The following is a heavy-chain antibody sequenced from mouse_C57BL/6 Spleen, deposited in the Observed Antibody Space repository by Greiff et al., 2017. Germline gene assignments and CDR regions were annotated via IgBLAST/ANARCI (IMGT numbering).Heavy chain of an antibody. V-gene: IGHV5-6*01. CDR2: ISSGGSYT. CDR1: GFPFRSYG. J-gene: IGHJ2*01. CDR3: ERHEDY. Sequence: EVHLVASGGDLVKPGGSLNLSCAASGFPFRSYGMSWVRQTPDKRLEWVATISSGGSYTSSPDSVTGRFTSSRDNANNTLYMQMSSLKSEDTAMYYSERHEDYWGQGTTLTVSS.